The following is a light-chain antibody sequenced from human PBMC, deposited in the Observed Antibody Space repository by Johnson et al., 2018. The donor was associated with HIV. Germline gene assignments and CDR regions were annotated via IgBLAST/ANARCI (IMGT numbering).Light chain of an antibody. CDR3: GTWDTSLSAHYA. CDR1: SSNIVNNY. J-gene: IGLJ1*01. CDR2: DNN. V-gene: IGLV1-51*01. Sequence: QSVLTQPPSVSAAPGQKVTISCSGGSSNIVNNYVSWYQQFPGTAPKLLIYDNNKRPSGIPDRFSGSKSGTSATLGITGLQTGDEADYYCGTWDTSLSAHYAFGSGTKVIVL.